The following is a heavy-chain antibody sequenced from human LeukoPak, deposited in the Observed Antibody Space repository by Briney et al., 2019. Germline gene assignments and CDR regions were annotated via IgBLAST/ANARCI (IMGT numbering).Heavy chain of an antibody. CDR3: ARSLSSWYDY. V-gene: IGHV4-31*03. CDR2: IYYSGST. Sequence: PSETLSLTCTVSGGSISSGGYYWSWLRQHPGKGLEWIGYIYYSGSTYYNPSLKSRVTISVDTSKNQFSLKLSSVTAADTAVYYCARSLSSWYDYWGQGTLVTVSS. CDR1: GGSISSGGYY. D-gene: IGHD6-13*01. J-gene: IGHJ4*02.